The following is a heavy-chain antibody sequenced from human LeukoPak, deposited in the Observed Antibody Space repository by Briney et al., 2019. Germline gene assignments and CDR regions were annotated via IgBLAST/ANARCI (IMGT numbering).Heavy chain of an antibody. V-gene: IGHV4-61*02. D-gene: IGHD4-17*01. Sequence: SQTLSLTCTVSGGSISSGSYYWSWIRQPAGKGLEWIGRIYTSGSTNYNPSLKSRVTISVDTSKNQFSLKLSSVTAADMAVCYCARESYGEELYNWFDPWGQGTLVTVSS. CDR3: ARESYGEELYNWFDP. CDR2: IYTSGST. CDR1: GGSISSGSYY. J-gene: IGHJ5*02.